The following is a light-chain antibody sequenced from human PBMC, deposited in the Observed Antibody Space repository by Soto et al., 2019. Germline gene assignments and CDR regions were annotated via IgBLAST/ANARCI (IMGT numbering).Light chain of an antibody. J-gene: IGKJ2*01. Sequence: DIVLTQTPLSSPVTLGQPASFSCRSSQSLVDSDGYTYLSWLHQRPGLPPRLLLYKVSSLFPGVPDRFSGSGAVTDFKLIISRVEADDVVVFYCLQSTHFPHTFGQGTKLEIK. CDR3: LQSTHFPHT. CDR2: KVS. V-gene: IGKV2-24*01. CDR1: QSLVDSDGYTY.